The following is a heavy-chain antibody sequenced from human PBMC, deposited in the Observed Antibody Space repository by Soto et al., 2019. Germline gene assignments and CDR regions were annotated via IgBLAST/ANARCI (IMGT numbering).Heavy chain of an antibody. V-gene: IGHV1-8*01. D-gene: IGHD1-26*01. CDR2: MNPNSGNT. CDR1: GYTFTSYD. CDR3: ARGRHIVGATIAGY. J-gene: IGHJ4*02. Sequence: QVQLVQSGAEVKKPGASVKVSCKASGYTFTSYDINWVRQATGQGLEWMGWMNPNSGNTGYAQKFQGRVTMTRNTSISTAYMEPSRLSSEETAVYYCARGRHIVGATIAGYWGQGTLVTVSS.